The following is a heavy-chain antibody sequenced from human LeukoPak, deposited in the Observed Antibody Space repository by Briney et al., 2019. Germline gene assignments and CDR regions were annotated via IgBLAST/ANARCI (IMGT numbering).Heavy chain of an antibody. V-gene: IGHV4-30-4*01. CDR2: IYYSGGT. CDR1: GGSISSGDYY. J-gene: IGHJ6*02. D-gene: IGHD4-11*01. Sequence: PSETLSLTCTVSGGSISSGDYYWSWIRQPPGKGLEWIGYIYYSGGTYYNPSLKSRVTISVDTSKNQFSLKLSSVTAADTAVYYCARENQVTIGTYYYGMDVWGQGTTVTVSS. CDR3: ARENQVTIGTYYYGMDV.